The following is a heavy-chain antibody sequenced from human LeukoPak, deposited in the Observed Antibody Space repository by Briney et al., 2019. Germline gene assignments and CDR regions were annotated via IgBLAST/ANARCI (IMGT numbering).Heavy chain of an antibody. CDR3: ARASTAARHWFDP. J-gene: IGHJ5*02. Sequence: SVKVSCKASGGTFSSYTISWVRQAPGQGLEWMGRIIPILGIANYAQKFQGRVTITADKSTSTAYMELSSLSSEDTAVYYCARASTAARHWFDPWGQGTLVTVSS. CDR2: IIPILGIA. V-gene: IGHV1-69*02. D-gene: IGHD6-6*01. CDR1: GGTFSSYT.